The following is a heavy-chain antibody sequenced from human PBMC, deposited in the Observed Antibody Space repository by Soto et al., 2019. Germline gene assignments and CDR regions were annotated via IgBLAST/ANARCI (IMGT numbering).Heavy chain of an antibody. J-gene: IGHJ3*02. CDR1: GGSISSGGYY. CDR2: IYYSGST. Sequence: PSGTLSLTCTVSGGSISSGGYYWSWIRQHPGKGLEWIGYIYYSGSTYYNPSLKSRVTISVDTSNNQFSLKLSSVTAADTAVYYCARETTVGNAFDIWGQGTMVTVTS. D-gene: IGHD4-4*01. V-gene: IGHV4-31*03. CDR3: ARETTVGNAFDI.